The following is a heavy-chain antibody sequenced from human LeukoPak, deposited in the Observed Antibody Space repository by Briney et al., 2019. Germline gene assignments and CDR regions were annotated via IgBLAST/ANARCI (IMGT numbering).Heavy chain of an antibody. CDR3: ARPLGSSGYYLPFDY. J-gene: IGHJ4*02. CDR2: ISSSGSTI. Sequence: PGGSLRLSCAASGFTFSDYYMSWIRQAPGKGLEWVSYISSSGSTIYYADSVKGRFTISRDNSKNTLYLQMNSLRAEDTAVYYCARPLGSSGYYLPFDYWGQGTLVTVSS. D-gene: IGHD3-22*01. V-gene: IGHV3-11*04. CDR1: GFTFSDYY.